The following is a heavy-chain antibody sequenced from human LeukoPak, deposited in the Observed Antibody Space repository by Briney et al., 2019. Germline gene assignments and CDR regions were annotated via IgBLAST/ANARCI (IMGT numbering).Heavy chain of an antibody. D-gene: IGHD3-10*01. J-gene: IGHJ4*02. CDR2: IYYTGST. V-gene: IGHV4-61*01. Sequence: SETLSLTCTVPGDSVSNGNYYLSWLRQPPGKALEWIGYIYYTGSTYYNPSLEGRVTISVDTSRNQFSVKLSSVTAADTAVYYCARSQKYYGSGDYWSQGTLVTVSS. CDR1: GDSVSNGNYY. CDR3: ARSQKYYGSGDY.